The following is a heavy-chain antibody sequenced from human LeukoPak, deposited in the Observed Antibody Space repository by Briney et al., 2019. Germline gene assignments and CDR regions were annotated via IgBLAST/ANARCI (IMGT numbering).Heavy chain of an antibody. CDR3: AGKTYYDFWSGYYYYMDV. V-gene: IGHV4-59*11. D-gene: IGHD3-3*01. Sequence: SETLSLTCTVSGGSISSHYWSWIRQPPGKGLEWIGYIYYSGSTNYNPSLKSRVTISVDTSKNQFSLKLSSVTAADTAVYYCAGKTYYDFWSGYYYYMDVWGKGTTVTVSS. CDR2: IYYSGST. J-gene: IGHJ6*03. CDR1: GGSISSHY.